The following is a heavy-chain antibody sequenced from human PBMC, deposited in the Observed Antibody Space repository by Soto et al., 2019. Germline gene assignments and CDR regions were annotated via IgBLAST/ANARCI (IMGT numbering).Heavy chain of an antibody. V-gene: IGHV4-4*02. CDR1: GDFISSNNR. J-gene: IGHJ5*02. CDR2: VHHSGST. Sequence: QVQLQESGPGLVKPSGTLSLTCAVSGDFISSNNRWTWVRQSPGKGLEWIGEVHHSGSTNYNPSLQGRVTILRDKSKHQFSLSLTSVTAADTAVYYCARAFRGVLSWFDPWGQGTLVTVSS. CDR3: ARAFRGVLSWFDP. D-gene: IGHD3-16*01.